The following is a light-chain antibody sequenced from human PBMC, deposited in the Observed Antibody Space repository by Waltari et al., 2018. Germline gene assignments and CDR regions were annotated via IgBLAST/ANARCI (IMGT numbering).Light chain of an antibody. CDR2: NNN. CDR1: YSNVGSDT. CDR3: AAWDSSLSGYV. V-gene: IGLV1-47*01. Sequence: QSVLTQPPSASETPGQRVTISCSGGYSNVGSDTVYWYQQLPGTAPKLLIDNNNLRPSGGPDRFSGSKSGTSASLSISGRRSEDEADYYCAAWDSSLSGYVFGTGTKVTVL. J-gene: IGLJ1*01.